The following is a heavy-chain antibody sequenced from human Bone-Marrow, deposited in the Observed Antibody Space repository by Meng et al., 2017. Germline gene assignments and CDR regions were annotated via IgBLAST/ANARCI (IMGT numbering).Heavy chain of an antibody. Sequence: ETLSLTCAASGFTVSSNYMSWVRQAPGKGLEWVSVIYSGGSTYYADSVKGRFTISRDNSKNTLYLQMNSLRAEDTAVYYCARDSSYYYYGMDVWGQGTTVTVSS. CDR1: GFTVSSNY. CDR2: IYSGGST. J-gene: IGHJ6*02. D-gene: IGHD6-13*01. V-gene: IGHV3-53*01. CDR3: ARDSSYYYYGMDV.